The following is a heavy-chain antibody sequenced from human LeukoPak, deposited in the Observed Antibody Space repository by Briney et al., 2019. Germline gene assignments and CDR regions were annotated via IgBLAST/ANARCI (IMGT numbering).Heavy chain of an antibody. J-gene: IGHJ4*02. CDR2: INSDGSST. CDR3: ARDREVGPH. CDR1: GFTFSSYW. Sequence: GGSLSLSCAASGFTFSSYWMHWVRQAPGKGLVWVSRINSDGSSTSYAESVKSRFTTSRDNTKTTLYLQINSLRAVDTGVYYCARDREVGPHWGEGTLVTVSS. D-gene: IGHD3-10*01. V-gene: IGHV3-74*01.